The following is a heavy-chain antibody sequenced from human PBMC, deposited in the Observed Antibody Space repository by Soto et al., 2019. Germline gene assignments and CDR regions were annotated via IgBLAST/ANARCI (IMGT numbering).Heavy chain of an antibody. CDR3: ARDSGATLSSS. D-gene: IGHD6-13*01. CDR1: GGTFSSYR. Sequence: QVQLVQSGAEVKKPGSSVKVSCKASGGTFSSYRINWVRQAPGQGLEWVGGIVPIYRTADYAQKFQGRVTITADESARTAYMELRSLKSQATAVYYCARDSGATLSSSWGQGTLVTVAA. J-gene: IGHJ4*02. V-gene: IGHV1-69*01. CDR2: IVPIYRTA.